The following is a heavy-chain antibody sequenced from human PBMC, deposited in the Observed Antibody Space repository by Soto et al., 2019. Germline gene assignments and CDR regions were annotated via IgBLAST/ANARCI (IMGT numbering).Heavy chain of an antibody. CDR1: GYSFSFYG. Sequence: EASVKVSCKASGYSFSFYGINWVRQAPGQGLEWMGWINPSGGNRNFAQKFGDRVTMTTATSTNTVFLELRSLKSDDTAIYYCARDRLRGYDSSGFYSWGQGTMVTVSS. D-gene: IGHD3-22*01. CDR3: ARDRLRGYDSSGFYS. V-gene: IGHV1-18*01. CDR2: INPSGGNR. J-gene: IGHJ4*02.